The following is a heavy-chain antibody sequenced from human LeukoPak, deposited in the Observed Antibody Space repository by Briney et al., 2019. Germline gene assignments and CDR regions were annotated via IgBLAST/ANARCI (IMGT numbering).Heavy chain of an antibody. D-gene: IGHD6-13*01. Sequence: GESLKISCKGSGYSFTSYWIGWVGQMPGKGLEWMGIIYPGDSDTSYSPSFQGQVTISADKSISTAYLQWSSLKASDTAMYYCARGGFTGIAAAGFDYWGQGTLVTVSS. CDR3: ARGGFTGIAAAGFDY. J-gene: IGHJ4*02. CDR1: GYSFTSYW. CDR2: IYPGDSDT. V-gene: IGHV5-51*01.